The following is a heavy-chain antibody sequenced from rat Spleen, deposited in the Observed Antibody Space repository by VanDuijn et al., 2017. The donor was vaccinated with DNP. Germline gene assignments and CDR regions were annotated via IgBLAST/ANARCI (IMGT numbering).Heavy chain of an antibody. CDR3: AARYSSSWFAY. D-gene: IGHD1-2*01. CDR2: ITSSGGSI. V-gene: IGHV5-31*01. Sequence: EVQLVESGGDLVQPGRSLKLSCVASGFTFNNYWMTWIRQVPGKGLEWVASITSSGGSIYYPDSVKGRFSISRDDAKNTLYLQMNSLRSEDTAPYYCAARYSSSWFAYWGQGTLVTVSS. CDR1: GFTFNNYW. J-gene: IGHJ3*01.